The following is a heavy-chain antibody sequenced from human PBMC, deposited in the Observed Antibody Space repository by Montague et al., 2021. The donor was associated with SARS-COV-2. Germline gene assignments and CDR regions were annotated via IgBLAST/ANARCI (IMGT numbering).Heavy chain of an antibody. CDR1: GFIFSNFA. CDR2: IPYDGIDK. D-gene: IGHD1-14*01. J-gene: IGHJ3*01. CDR3: ARERVPPDSGDALDL. V-gene: IGHV3-30*04. Sequence: SLRLSCAASGFIFSNFAFHWVRQAPGKGLEWLAIIPYDGIDKFYADSVKGRFTISRDNSKNILYLRMNSLTPEDTAVYYCARERVPPDSGDALDLWGQGTLVTVAS.